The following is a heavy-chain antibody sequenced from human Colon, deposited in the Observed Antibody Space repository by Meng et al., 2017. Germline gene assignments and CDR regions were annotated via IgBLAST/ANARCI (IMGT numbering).Heavy chain of an antibody. CDR1: GFTVSDNY. CDR3: ARGVTMVTGSLTYYYGLRV. CDR2: IYSDGTT. J-gene: IGHJ6*02. D-gene: IGHD3-10*01. V-gene: IGHV3-53*04. Sequence: GESLKISCAVSGFTVSDNYMNWVRQAPGKGLEWVSVIYSDGTTYYADSVKGRFTIPRHSSTNTLTLQMSSLRPDDTAVYYCARGVTMVTGSLTYYYGLRVWGQGTTVTVSS.